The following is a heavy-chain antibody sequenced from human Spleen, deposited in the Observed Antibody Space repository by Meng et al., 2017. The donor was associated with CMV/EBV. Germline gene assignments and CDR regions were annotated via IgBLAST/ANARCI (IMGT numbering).Heavy chain of an antibody. J-gene: IGHJ4*02. CDR3: ARGGGGYSYGFHY. V-gene: IGHV4-34*01. D-gene: IGHD5-18*01. CDR2: INHSGST. Sequence: QVQLQQRGAGLLKPSEXLSLTCAVYGGSFSGYYWRWIRQPPGKGLEWIGEINHSGSTNYNPSLKSRVTISVDTSKNQFSLKLSSVTAADTAVYYCARGGGGYSYGFHYWGQGTLVTVSS. CDR1: GGSFSGYY.